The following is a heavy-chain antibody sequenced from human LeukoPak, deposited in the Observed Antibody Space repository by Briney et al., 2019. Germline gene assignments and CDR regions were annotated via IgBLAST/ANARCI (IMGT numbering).Heavy chain of an antibody. CDR2: INYSGTT. Sequence: SETLSLTCGVYGGSFSGYYWSWIRQSPGKGLEWIGYINYSGTTNYNPSLRGRVTISVDTSKNQFSLKLSSVTAADTAVYFCARDPLSTNDFDIWGQGTMVTVSS. J-gene: IGHJ3*02. CDR3: ARDPLSTNDFDI. D-gene: IGHD1-1*01. V-gene: IGHV4-34*11. CDR1: GGSFSGYY.